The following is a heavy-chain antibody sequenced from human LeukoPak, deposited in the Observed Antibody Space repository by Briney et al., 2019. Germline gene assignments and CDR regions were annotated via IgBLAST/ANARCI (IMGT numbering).Heavy chain of an antibody. Sequence: SETLSLTCAVYGGSFSGYYWSWIRQPPGKGLERIGEINHSGSTNYNPSLKSRVTISVDTSKNQFSLKLSSVTAADTAVYYCARGRDYGDYAGDFDYWGQGTLVTVSS. CDR2: INHSGST. J-gene: IGHJ4*02. CDR3: ARGRDYGDYAGDFDY. D-gene: IGHD4-17*01. V-gene: IGHV4-34*01. CDR1: GGSFSGYY.